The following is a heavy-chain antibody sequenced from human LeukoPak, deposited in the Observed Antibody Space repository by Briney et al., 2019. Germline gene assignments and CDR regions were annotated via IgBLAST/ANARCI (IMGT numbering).Heavy chain of an antibody. D-gene: IGHD2-15*01. J-gene: IGHJ4*02. CDR2: IYYSGST. CDR3: ARVGVVAATLPFDY. CDR1: GGSISSGGYY. V-gene: IGHV4-31*03. Sequence: SETLSLTCTVSGGSISSGGYYWSWIRQHPGKGLEWIGYIYYSGSTYYNPSLKSRVTISVDTSKNQFSLKLSSVTAADTAVYYCARVGVVAATLPFDYWGQGTLVTVSS.